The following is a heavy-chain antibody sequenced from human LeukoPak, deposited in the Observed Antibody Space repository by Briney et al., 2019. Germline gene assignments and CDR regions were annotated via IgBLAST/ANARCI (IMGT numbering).Heavy chain of an antibody. J-gene: IGHJ4*02. CDR1: GFTLSSYE. V-gene: IGHV3-48*03. Sequence: PGGSLRLSCAASGFTLSSYEMNWVRQAPGKGLEWVSYISSSGSTIYYADSVKGRFTISRDNAKNSLYLQMNSLRAEDTAVYYCARDRGGSDYGYWGQGTLVTVSS. D-gene: IGHD1-26*01. CDR2: ISSSGSTI. CDR3: ARDRGGSDYGY.